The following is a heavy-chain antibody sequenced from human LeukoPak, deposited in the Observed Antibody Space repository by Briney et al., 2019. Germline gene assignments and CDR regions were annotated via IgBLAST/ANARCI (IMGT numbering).Heavy chain of an antibody. CDR3: AKDLVVVPAAKIDP. V-gene: IGHV3-30*02. Sequence: GGSLRLSCAASGFTFSSYGMHWVRQAPGKGLEWVAFIRYDGSNKYYADSVKGRFTISRDNSKNTLYLQMNSLRAEDTAVYYCAKDLVVVPAAKIDPWGQGTLVTVSS. J-gene: IGHJ5*02. CDR2: IRYDGSNK. CDR1: GFTFSSYG. D-gene: IGHD2-2*01.